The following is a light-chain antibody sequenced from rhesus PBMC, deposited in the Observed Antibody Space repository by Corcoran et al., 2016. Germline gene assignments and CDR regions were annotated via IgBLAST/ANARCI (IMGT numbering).Light chain of an antibody. CDR2: NAS. CDR3: QQYYSYPYS. V-gene: IGKV1-46*01. J-gene: IGKJ2*01. Sequence: DIQMTQSPSSLSASVGDTVTITCRASQSFSSSLAWYQQKPGKAPTLLIYNASSLQSGVPSRFSGSKSGTDFTLTISSLQPEDIASYYCQQYYSYPYSFGQGTKVEIK. CDR1: QSFSSS.